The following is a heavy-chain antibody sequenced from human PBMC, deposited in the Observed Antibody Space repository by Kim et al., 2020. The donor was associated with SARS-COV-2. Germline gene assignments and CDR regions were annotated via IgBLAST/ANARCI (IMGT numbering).Heavy chain of an antibody. CDR2: T. V-gene: IGHV1-2*02. CDR3: ARQVGNWYFDL. Sequence: TNYAQKFQGRVNMSRDTSISTAYMELSRLRSDDTAVYYCARQVGNWYFDLWGRGTLVTVSS. J-gene: IGHJ2*01.